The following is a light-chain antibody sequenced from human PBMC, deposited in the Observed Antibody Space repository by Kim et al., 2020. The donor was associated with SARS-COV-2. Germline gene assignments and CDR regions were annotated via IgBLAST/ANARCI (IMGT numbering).Light chain of an antibody. CDR3: QQSYNTPWT. J-gene: IGKJ1*01. V-gene: IGKV1-39*01. Sequence: ASVGDRVTTPCQSSQFIYKYINWYQQKPGKAPALLIYSASNLQSGVPSRFSGSGSGTDFTLTISSLQPEDFATYFCQQSYNTPWTFGQGTKVDIK. CDR1: QFIYKY. CDR2: SAS.